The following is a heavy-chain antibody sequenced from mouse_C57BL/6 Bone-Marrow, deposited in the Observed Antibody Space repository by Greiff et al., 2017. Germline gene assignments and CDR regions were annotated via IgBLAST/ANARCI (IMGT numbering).Heavy chain of an antibody. Sequence: QVQLKQPGAELVKPGASVKMSCKASGYTFTSYWITWVKQRPGQGLEWIGDIYPGSGSTNYNEKFKSKATLTVDTSSSTAYMQLSSLTSEDSAVYYCVSGDYDGAWFAYWGQGTLVTVSA. V-gene: IGHV1-55*01. D-gene: IGHD2-4*01. CDR1: GYTFTSYW. CDR3: VSGDYDGAWFAY. CDR2: IYPGSGST. J-gene: IGHJ3*01.